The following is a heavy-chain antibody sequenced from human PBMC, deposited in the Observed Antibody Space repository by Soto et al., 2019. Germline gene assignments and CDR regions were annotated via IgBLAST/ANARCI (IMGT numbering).Heavy chain of an antibody. D-gene: IGHD6-19*01. CDR1: GYTFTNYA. J-gene: IGHJ4*02. Sequence: QVQLVQSGAEVKKPGASVKVSCKASGYTFTNYAMHWVRQAPGHRLEWVGWINAGDGSTKYSQNFXGRVTITRDTSASTVFMELASLRSEDTAVYYCARPNTGWDYWGQGALVTVSS. CDR2: INAGDGST. CDR3: ARPNTGWDY. V-gene: IGHV1-3*01.